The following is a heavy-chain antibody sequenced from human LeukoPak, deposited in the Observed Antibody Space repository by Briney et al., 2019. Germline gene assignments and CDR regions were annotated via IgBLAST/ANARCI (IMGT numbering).Heavy chain of an antibody. CDR1: GGTFSSYA. D-gene: IGHD3-10*01. CDR3: ARDGGGSGSLMYYYYMDV. CDR2: IIPIFGTA. J-gene: IGHJ6*03. Sequence: SVKVSCKASGGTFSSYAISWVRQAPGQGLEWMGGIIPIFGTANYAQKFQGRVTITADESTSPAYMELSSLRSEDTAVYYCARDGGGSGSLMYYYYMDVWGKGTTVTISS. V-gene: IGHV1-69*01.